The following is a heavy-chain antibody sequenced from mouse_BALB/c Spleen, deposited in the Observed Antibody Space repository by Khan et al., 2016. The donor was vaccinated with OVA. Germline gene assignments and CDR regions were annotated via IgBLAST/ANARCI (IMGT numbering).Heavy chain of an antibody. CDR1: GFTFTDYY. V-gene: IGHV5-12*02. J-gene: IGHJ3*01. CDR3: AREGDGGGLAY. CDR2: ISNRGTTS. Sequence: EVELVESGGGFMQPGGSLTLSCATSGFTFTDYYMYWVRQTPEKRLEWVAYISNRGTTSYYSDTVRGRFTFSRDNAQNTLYLQMSRLESEDTAIYYCAREGDGGGLAYWGQGTLVTVSA. D-gene: IGHD1-1*02.